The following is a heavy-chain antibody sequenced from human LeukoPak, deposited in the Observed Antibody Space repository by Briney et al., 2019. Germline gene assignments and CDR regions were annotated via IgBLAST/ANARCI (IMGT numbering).Heavy chain of an antibody. CDR1: GYTFTSYD. Sequence: ASVKVSCKASGYTFTSYDINWVRQATGQGLEWMGWMNPNSGNTGYAQKFQGRVTMTRNTSISTAYMELSSLRSEDTAVYYCARYGSGSRYYYGMDVWGQGTTVTVPS. V-gene: IGHV1-8*01. CDR2: MNPNSGNT. J-gene: IGHJ6*02. D-gene: IGHD3-10*01. CDR3: ARYGSGSRYYYGMDV.